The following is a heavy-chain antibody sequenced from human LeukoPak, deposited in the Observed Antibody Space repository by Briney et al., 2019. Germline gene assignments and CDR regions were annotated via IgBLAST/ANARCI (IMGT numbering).Heavy chain of an antibody. D-gene: IGHD3-9*01. J-gene: IGHJ4*02. CDR3: ARVTYYDILTGYYIPAFDY. CDR1: GGSVSSGSYY. Sequence: KPSETLSLTCTVSGGSVSSGSYYWSWIRQPPGKGLEWIGYIYYSGSTNYNPSLKSRVTISVDTSKNQFSLKLSSVTAADTAVYYCARVTYYDILTGYYIPAFDYWGQGTLVTVSS. V-gene: IGHV4-61*01. CDR2: IYYSGST.